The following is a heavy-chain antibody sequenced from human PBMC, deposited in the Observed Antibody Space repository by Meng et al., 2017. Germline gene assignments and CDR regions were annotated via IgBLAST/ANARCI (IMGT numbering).Heavy chain of an antibody. V-gene: IGHV1-2*02. Sequence: ASVKVSCKASGYTFTSYSMHWVRQAPGQGLEWMGGINPNSGSTNYAQKFQGRVTITRDTSMSTAYMELSSLRSDDTAVYYCAREGDIVVVPAAKASDYWGQGTLVTVSS. CDR1: GYTFTSYS. J-gene: IGHJ4*02. CDR3: AREGDIVVVPAAKASDY. D-gene: IGHD2-2*01. CDR2: INPNSGST.